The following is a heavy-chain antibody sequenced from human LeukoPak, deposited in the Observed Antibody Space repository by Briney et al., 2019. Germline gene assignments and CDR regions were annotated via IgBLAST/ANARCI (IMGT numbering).Heavy chain of an antibody. CDR1: GGSFSGYY. Sequence: SETLSLTCAVYGGSFSGYYWSWISQPPGKGLEWIGEINHRGSTNHNPSLKSRVTISVDTSKNQFSLKLSSVTAADTAVYYCARRRVYYYGSGSYYPQSVPFDYWGQGTLVTVSS. CDR2: INHRGST. CDR3: ARRRVYYYGSGSYYPQSVPFDY. V-gene: IGHV4-34*01. J-gene: IGHJ4*02. D-gene: IGHD3-10*01.